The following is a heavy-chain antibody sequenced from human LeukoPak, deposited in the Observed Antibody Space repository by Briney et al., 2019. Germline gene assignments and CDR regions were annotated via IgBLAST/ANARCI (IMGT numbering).Heavy chain of an antibody. CDR1: GGSFSDYY. D-gene: IGHD2-2*02. Sequence: TSETLSLTCGVRGGSFSDYYWSWIRQSPGVGLEWIGEINHSGSTNYNPSLKSRVTISVDTSKNQFSLKLSSVTAADTAVYYCARIQPYYHIVVVPAAIFDYWGQGTLVTVSS. CDR3: ARIQPYYHIVVVPAAIFDY. CDR2: INHSGST. V-gene: IGHV4-34*01. J-gene: IGHJ4*02.